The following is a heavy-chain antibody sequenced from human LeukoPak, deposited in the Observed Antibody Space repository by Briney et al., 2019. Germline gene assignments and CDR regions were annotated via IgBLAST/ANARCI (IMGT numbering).Heavy chain of an antibody. CDR1: GYTFTGYY. D-gene: IGHD3-16*01. CDR2: IRPNSGGT. Sequence: ASVKVSCKASGYTFTGYYMYWVRQAPGQGLEWMGWIRPNSGGTNYTQKFQGRVTMTRDTSINTAYMELSRLTSDDTAVYFCATWGSHFDIWGQGTMVTVAS. CDR3: ATWGSHFDI. V-gene: IGHV1-2*02. J-gene: IGHJ3*02.